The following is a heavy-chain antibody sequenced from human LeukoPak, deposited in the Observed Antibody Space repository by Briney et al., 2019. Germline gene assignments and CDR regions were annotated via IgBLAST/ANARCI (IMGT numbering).Heavy chain of an antibody. Sequence: SETLSLTCTVSGGSISSSSYYWSWIRQPAGKGREWIGRIYTSGSTNYNPSLKSRVTISVDTSKNQFSLKLSSVTAADTAVYYCARDRHLDYEGFDYWGQGTLVTVSS. D-gene: IGHD4-17*01. CDR2: IYTSGST. J-gene: IGHJ4*02. V-gene: IGHV4-61*02. CDR3: ARDRHLDYEGFDY. CDR1: GGSISSSSYY.